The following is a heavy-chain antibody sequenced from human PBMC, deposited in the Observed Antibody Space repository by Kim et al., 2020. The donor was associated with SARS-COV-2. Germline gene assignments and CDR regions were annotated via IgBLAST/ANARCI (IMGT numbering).Heavy chain of an antibody. V-gene: IGHV3-23*01. D-gene: IGHD2-2*01. Sequence: GGSLRLSCVASGFTFRTYAMNWVRQAPGKGLEWVSALSGSGESTYYADSVKGRFTISRDNSKNTLYLQMNSLRADDTAVYYCAKAPTPSLFVEGLDYWGQGTLVTGSS. J-gene: IGHJ4*02. CDR3: AKAPTPSLFVEGLDY. CDR2: LSGSGEST. CDR1: GFTFRTYA.